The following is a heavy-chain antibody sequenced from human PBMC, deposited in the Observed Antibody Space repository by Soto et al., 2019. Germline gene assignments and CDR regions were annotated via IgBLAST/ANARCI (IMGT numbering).Heavy chain of an antibody. CDR2: IYHSGST. CDR3: ARLGVVTFYYYYYGMDV. V-gene: IGHV4-4*02. Sequence: SETLSLTCAVSGGSISSSNWWSWVRQPPGKGLEWIGEIYHSGSTNYNPSLKSRVTISVDKSKNQFSLKLSSVTAADTAVYYCARLGVVTFYYYYYGMDVWGQGTTVTVSS. D-gene: IGHD2-15*01. CDR1: GGSISSSNW. J-gene: IGHJ6*02.